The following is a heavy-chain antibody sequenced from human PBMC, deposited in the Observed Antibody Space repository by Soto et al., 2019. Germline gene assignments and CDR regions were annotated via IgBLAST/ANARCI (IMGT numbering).Heavy chain of an antibody. J-gene: IGHJ6*02. CDR3: ARPPDYYYYYGMDV. V-gene: IGHV3-30-3*01. Sequence: QVQLVESGGGVVQPGRSLRLSCAASGFTFSSYAMHWVRQAPGKGLEWVAVISYDGSNKYYADSVKGRFTISRDNSKNTLYLQMNSRRAEDTAVYYCARPPDYYYYYGMDVWGQGATVTVSS. CDR1: GFTFSSYA. CDR2: ISYDGSNK.